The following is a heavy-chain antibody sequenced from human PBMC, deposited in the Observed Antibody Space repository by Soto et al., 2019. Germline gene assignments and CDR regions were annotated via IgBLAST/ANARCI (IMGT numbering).Heavy chain of an antibody. Sequence: QVQLVESGGGVVQPGRSLRLSCAASGFTFSGCAMHWVRKAPGKGLEWVAVISYDGSNKYYADSVKGRFTISRDNSKNTLYLQMNSLRAEDTAVYYCARDKRDLRFLEWSYYFDYWGQGTLVTVSS. CDR1: GFTFSGCA. D-gene: IGHD3-3*01. V-gene: IGHV3-30-3*01. CDR3: ARDKRDLRFLEWSYYFDY. J-gene: IGHJ4*02. CDR2: ISYDGSNK.